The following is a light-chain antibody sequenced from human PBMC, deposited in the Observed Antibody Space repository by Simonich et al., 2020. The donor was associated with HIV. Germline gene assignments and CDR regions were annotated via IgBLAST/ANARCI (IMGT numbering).Light chain of an antibody. V-gene: IGKV1-39*01. CDR3: QQSYITLPYT. J-gene: IGKJ2*01. CDR2: AAS. CDR1: QSINTY. Sequence: DIQMTQSPSSLSASLGDRVTITCRASQSINTYLNWYQHKPGKAPKILIYAASSLQGGVPSRFSCSGSGTDFTLTISSLQPEDFATYYCQQSYITLPYTFGQGTKLEIK.